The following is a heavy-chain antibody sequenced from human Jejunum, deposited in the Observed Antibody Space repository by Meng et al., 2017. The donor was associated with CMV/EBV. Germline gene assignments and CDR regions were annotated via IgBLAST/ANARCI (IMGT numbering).Heavy chain of an antibody. CDR2: INPNSGVT. CDR3: ARGTTVIPNFDF. J-gene: IGHJ4*02. Sequence: QVQLVQSGAEVKEPGASMTVSCKTSAYNFIAYYIHWVRQAPGQGLEWMGWINPNSGVTTYAQNFQGRVTLTRDTSISTAYMELSRLRSDDTALYYCARGTTVIPNFDFWGQGTLVTVSS. V-gene: IGHV1-2*02. D-gene: IGHD4-11*01. CDR1: AYNFIAYY.